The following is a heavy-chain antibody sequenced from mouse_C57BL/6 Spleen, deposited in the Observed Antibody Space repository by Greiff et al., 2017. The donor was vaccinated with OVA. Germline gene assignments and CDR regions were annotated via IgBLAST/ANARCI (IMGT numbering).Heavy chain of an antibody. D-gene: IGHD2-4*01. CDR2: INPSTGGT. CDR1: GYSFTGYY. CDR3: ATLYDYDRVYAMDY. V-gene: IGHV1-42*01. Sequence: VQLQQSGPELVKPGASVKISCKASGYSFTGYYMNWVKQSPEKSLEWIGEINPSTGGTTYNQKFKAKATLTVDKSSSTAYMQLKSLTSEDSAVYYCATLYDYDRVYAMDYWGQGTSVTVSS. J-gene: IGHJ4*01.